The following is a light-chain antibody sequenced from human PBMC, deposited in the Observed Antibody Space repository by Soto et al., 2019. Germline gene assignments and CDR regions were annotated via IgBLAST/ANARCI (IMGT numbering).Light chain of an antibody. CDR3: AAWDDNLSAVV. Sequence: QSVLTQPPSASGTPGQRVTISCSGSSSNIGSNYVYWYQQLPGTAPKLLIYSDTQRPSGVPDRFSGSKSGTSASLAISGLRSEDEAAYYCAAWDDNLSAVVFGGGTKLTVL. V-gene: IGLV1-47*02. J-gene: IGLJ2*01. CDR1: SSNIGSNY. CDR2: SDT.